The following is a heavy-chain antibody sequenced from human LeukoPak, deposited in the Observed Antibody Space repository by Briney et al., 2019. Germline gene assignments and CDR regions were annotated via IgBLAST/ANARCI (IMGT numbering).Heavy chain of an antibody. CDR2: IWYDGSNK. Sequence: PGRSLRLSCAASGFTFSSYGMHWVRQAPGKGLEWVAVIWYDGSNKYYADSVKGRFTISRDNSQNTLCLQMNSLRVEDTAVYYCAKDIGLVGATRYYFDYWGQGTLVTVSS. V-gene: IGHV3-33*06. CDR3: AKDIGLVGATRYYFDY. J-gene: IGHJ4*02. D-gene: IGHD1-26*01. CDR1: GFTFSSYG.